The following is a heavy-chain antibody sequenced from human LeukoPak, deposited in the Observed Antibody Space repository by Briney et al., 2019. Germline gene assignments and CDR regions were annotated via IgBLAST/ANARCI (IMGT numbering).Heavy chain of an antibody. V-gene: IGHV4-39*01. D-gene: IGHD2-15*01. CDR2: IYYSGST. J-gene: IGHJ4*02. Sequence: SETLSLTCTVSGGSISSSSYYWGWIRQPPGKGLEWIGSIYYSGSTYYNPSLKSRVTISVDTSKNQFSLKLSSVTAADTAVYYCARGLFDCSGGSCYTVLGYWGQGTLVTVSS. CDR3: ARGLFDCSGGSCYTVLGY. CDR1: GGSISSSSYY.